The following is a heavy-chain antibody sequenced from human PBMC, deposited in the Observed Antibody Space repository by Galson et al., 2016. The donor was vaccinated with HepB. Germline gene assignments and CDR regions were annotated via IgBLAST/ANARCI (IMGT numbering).Heavy chain of an antibody. CDR3: AKEPGYYASN. CDR2: ISWNSGRI. J-gene: IGHJ4*02. D-gene: IGHD3-3*01. V-gene: IGHV3-9*01. CDR1: GFTFGDYD. Sequence: SLRLSCAGSGFTFGDYDMHWVRQAPGKGLEWVSGISWNSGRIGYADSVKGRFTISRDNAQNSLYLEMNSLRAEDTALHYCAKEPGYYASNWGQGTLVSVSS.